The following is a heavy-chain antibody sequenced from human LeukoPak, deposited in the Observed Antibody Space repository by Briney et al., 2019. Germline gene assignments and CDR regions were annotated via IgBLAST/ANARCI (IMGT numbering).Heavy chain of an antibody. J-gene: IGHJ4*02. D-gene: IGHD6-19*01. CDR1: GFTFSGYA. CDR3: ARADGSGWLTY. CDR2: ISYDGSNK. Sequence: VQPGRSLRLSCAASGFTFSGYAMHWVRQAPGKGLEWVAVISYDGSNKYYADSVKGRFTISRDNSKNTLYLQMNSLRAEDTAVYYCARADGSGWLTYWGQGTLVTVSS. V-gene: IGHV3-30-3*01.